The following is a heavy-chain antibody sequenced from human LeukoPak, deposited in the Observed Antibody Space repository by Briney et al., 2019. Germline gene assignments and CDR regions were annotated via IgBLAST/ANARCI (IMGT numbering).Heavy chain of an antibody. J-gene: IGHJ4*02. V-gene: IGHV1-58*01. CDR1: GFTFTSSA. Sequence: SVKVSCKASGFTFTSSAVQWVRQARGQRLEWIGWIVDGSGNTNYAQMFQERVTITRDMSTSTAYMELSSLRSEDTAVYYCAAEPRGPWDLVDYWAREPWSPSPQ. CDR2: IVDGSGNT. CDR3: AAEPRGPWDLVDY. D-gene: IGHD1-26*01.